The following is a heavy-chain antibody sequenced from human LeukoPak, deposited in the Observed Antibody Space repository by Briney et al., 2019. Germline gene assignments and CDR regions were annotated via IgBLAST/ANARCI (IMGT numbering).Heavy chain of an antibody. CDR2: IYYSGST. D-gene: IGHD5-18*01. V-gene: IGHV4-59*08. CDR3: ARRAPYSYEWSTLDY. CDR1: GGSISSYY. J-gene: IGHJ4*02. Sequence: LETLPLTCTVSGGSISSYYWSWIRQPPGKGLEWIGYIYYSGSTNYNPSLKSRVTISVDTSKNQFSLKLSSVTAADTAVYYCARRAPYSYEWSTLDYSGPGTLLTVSS.